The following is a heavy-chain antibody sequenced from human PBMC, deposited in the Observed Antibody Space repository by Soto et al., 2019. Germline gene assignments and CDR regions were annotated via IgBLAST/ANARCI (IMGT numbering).Heavy chain of an antibody. CDR3: AKDDFWSGYLVGVVDY. D-gene: IGHD3-3*01. J-gene: IGHJ4*02. CDR2: ISGSGGST. CDR1: GFTFSSYA. Sequence: EVQLLESGGGLVQPGGSLRLSCAASGFTFSSYAMSWVRQAPGKGLEWVSAISGSGGSTYYADSVKGRFTISRDNSKNTLYLQMNSLRADDTAVYYCAKDDFWSGYLVGVVDYWGQGTLVTVSS. V-gene: IGHV3-23*01.